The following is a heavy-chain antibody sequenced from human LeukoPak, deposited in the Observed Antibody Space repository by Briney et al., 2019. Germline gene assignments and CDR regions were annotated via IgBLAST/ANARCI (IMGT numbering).Heavy chain of an antibody. J-gene: IGHJ5*02. CDR1: GDSMGNYY. D-gene: IGHD3-10*01. Sequence: SETLSLTCTVSGDSMGNYYWSWIRQPAGKGPEWIGRIHGSGSTTYNPSLRSRVTMSVDTSKNQFSLNLNSLTAADTAVYYCARGAYGSGSRNWFDPWGQGTLVTVSS. CDR3: ARGAYGSGSRNWFDP. CDR2: IHGSGST. V-gene: IGHV4-4*07.